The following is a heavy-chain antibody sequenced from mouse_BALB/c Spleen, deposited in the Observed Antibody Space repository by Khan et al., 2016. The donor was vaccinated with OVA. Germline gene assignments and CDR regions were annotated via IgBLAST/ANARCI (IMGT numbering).Heavy chain of an antibody. CDR2: IYPGDGRT. Sequence: QVQLKQSGPEVVKPGASVKMSCKTSGYTFIRNYVHWVKQRPGQGLDWIGWIYPGDGRTKSNEKFKGKTTLTADNSSSIAYMLLSSLTSEDSAIYFCAISYYGSYWYFDVWGAGTTVTVSS. CDR1: GYTFIRNY. D-gene: IGHD1-1*01. V-gene: IGHV1S56*01. J-gene: IGHJ1*01. CDR3: AISYYGSYWYFDV.